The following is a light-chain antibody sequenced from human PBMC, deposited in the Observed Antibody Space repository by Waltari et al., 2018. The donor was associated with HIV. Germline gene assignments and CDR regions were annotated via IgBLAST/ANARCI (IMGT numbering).Light chain of an antibody. Sequence: QPVVTQSSSASASLGSSADLTCTLSSGYSSYIIAWHQQQPVKAPRYLMKVEGSGTYNKGSGVPDCFSGSSSGADRYLTIANVQSDDEADYYCETWDSNIRVFGGGTKLTVL. CDR2: VEGSGTY. V-gene: IGLV4-60*03. J-gene: IGLJ3*02. CDR1: SGYSSYI. CDR3: ETWDSNIRV.